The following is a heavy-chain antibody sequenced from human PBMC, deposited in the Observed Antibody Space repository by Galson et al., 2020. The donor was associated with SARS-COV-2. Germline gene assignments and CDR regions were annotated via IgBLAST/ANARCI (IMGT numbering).Heavy chain of an antibody. CDR1: GDSISNGGYF. Sequence: SETLSLTCTVSGDSISNGGYFWSWIRQPPGKGPEWNGYIYYSGSTTYNPTLKSRVTMSLDTSKKQFSLNLSSVTAADSAVYYCARKTSAHFDFWGQGTLVTVSS. J-gene: IGHJ4*02. V-gene: IGHV4-30-4*01. CDR2: IYYSGST. CDR3: ARKTSAHFDF.